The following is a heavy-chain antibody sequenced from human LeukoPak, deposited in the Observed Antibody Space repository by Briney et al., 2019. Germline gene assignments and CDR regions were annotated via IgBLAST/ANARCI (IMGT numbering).Heavy chain of an antibody. D-gene: IGHD6-13*01. J-gene: IGHJ4*02. Sequence: GGSLRLSCAASGFTFSGYAMNWVRQAPGKGLEWVAYISSSSGTIYYTDSVKGRFTISRDNAKNSVFLQMSSLSGGDTAIYYCARATIRRIAAAGTIRYFDYWGQGTLVTVSS. CDR2: ISSSSGTI. CDR3: ARATIRRIAAAGTIRYFDY. CDR1: GFTFSGYA. V-gene: IGHV3-48*01.